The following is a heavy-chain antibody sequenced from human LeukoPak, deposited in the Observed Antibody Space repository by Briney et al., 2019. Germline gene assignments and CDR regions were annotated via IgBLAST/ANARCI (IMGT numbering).Heavy chain of an antibody. D-gene: IGHD3-10*01. CDR3: ARRTISGSNYFDY. V-gene: IGHV3-20*04. CDR2: INWNGGST. J-gene: IGHJ4*02. CDR1: GFTFDDYG. Sequence: PGGSLRLSCAASGFTFDDYGMSWVRQAPGKGLEWVSGINWNGGSTGYADSVKGRFTISRDNAKNSLYLQMNSLRAEDAAVYYCARRTISGSNYFDYWGQGTLVTVSS.